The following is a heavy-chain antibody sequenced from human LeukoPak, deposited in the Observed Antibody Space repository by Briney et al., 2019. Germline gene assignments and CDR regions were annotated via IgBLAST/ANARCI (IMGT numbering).Heavy chain of an antibody. CDR2: IKQDGSEK. J-gene: IGHJ4*02. V-gene: IGHV3-7*01. CDR3: ARDGEPFDY. Sequence: GGSLRLSCAASGFTFRSYWMSWVRQAPGKGLEWVANIKQDGSEKYYVDSVKGRFTISRDNARNSPYLQMDSLRADDTAVYYCARDGEPFDYWGQGTLVTVSS. CDR1: GFTFRSYW.